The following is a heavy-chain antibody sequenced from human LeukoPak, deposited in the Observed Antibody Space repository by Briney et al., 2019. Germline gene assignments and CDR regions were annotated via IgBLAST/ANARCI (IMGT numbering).Heavy chain of an antibody. Sequence: GGSLRLSCAASGFTVSSSYMSWVRQAPGKGLEWVSVIYSGGSTYYADSVKGRFTISRDNSKNTLYLQMNSLRAEDTAVYFCAKGSGWEASYFYHYMDVWGKGTTVTISS. D-gene: IGHD1-26*01. V-gene: IGHV3-53*05. J-gene: IGHJ6*03. CDR3: AKGSGWEASYFYHYMDV. CDR1: GFTVSSSY. CDR2: IYSGGST.